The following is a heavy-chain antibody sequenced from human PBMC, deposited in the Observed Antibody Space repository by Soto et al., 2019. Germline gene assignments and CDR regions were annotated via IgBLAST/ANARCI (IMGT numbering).Heavy chain of an antibody. CDR1: GISVGDFA. CDR2: TSYDGDRS. D-gene: IGHD2-15*01. V-gene: IGHV3-30*18. J-gene: IGHJ6*02. Sequence: QLVASGGGVVQPGRSLRISCAASGISVGDFAMHWVRQAPGKGLEWVAGTSYDGDRSYYADAVQGQFTISRDNSGETVFLEMRRVRPEDTAVYYCAKDRGGSGTGSPCWLGMDVWGQGITVTVSS. CDR3: AKDRGGSGTGSPCWLGMDV.